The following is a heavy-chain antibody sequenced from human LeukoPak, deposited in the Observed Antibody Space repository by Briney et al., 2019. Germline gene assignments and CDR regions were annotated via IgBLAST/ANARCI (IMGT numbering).Heavy chain of an antibody. CDR2: IYYSGST. CDR1: GGSISSSSYY. D-gene: IGHD7-27*01. V-gene: IGHV4-39*01. CDR3: ARLSGPYYYGMDV. J-gene: IGHJ6*02. Sequence: SETLSLTCTVSGGSISSSSYYGGWIRQPPGKGLEWIGSIYYSGSTYYNPSLKSRVTISVDTSKNQFSLKLSSVTAADTAVYYCARLSGPYYYGMDVWGQGTTVTVSS.